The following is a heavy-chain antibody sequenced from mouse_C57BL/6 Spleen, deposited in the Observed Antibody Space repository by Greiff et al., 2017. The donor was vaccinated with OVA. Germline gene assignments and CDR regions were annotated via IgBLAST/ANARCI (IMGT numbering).Heavy chain of an antibody. D-gene: IGHD2-1*01. CDR1: GFTFSDYG. CDR3: ATTSYGNYEAWFAY. V-gene: IGHV5-17*01. J-gene: IGHJ3*01. CDR2: ISSGSSTI. Sequence: DVMLVESGGGLVKPGGSLKLSCAASGFTFSDYGMHWVRQAPEKGLEWVAYISSGSSTIYYADTVKGRFTISSDNAKNTLFLQMTSLRSEDTAMYYCATTSYGNYEAWFAYWGQGTLVTVSA.